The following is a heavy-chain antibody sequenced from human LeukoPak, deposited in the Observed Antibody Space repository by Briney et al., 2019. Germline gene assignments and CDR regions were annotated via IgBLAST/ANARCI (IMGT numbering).Heavy chain of an antibody. D-gene: IGHD5-18*01. Sequence: PSETLSLTCTVSGGSISSGGYYWSWIRQHPGKGLELIGYIYYSGSTYYNPSLKSRVTISVDTSKNQFSLKLSSVTAADTAVYYCARDTPEDTAMVTNYYYGMDVWGQGTTVTVSS. J-gene: IGHJ6*02. V-gene: IGHV4-31*03. CDR3: ARDTPEDTAMVTNYYYGMDV. CDR1: GGSISSGGYY. CDR2: IYYSGST.